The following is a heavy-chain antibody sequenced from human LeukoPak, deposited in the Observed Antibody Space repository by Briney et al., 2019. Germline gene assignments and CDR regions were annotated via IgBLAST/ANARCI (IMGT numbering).Heavy chain of an antibody. J-gene: IGHJ6*03. CDR2: IYSGGST. D-gene: IGHD1-14*01. CDR1: GFTFSDYY. CDR3: ARDHGMGYMDV. V-gene: IGHV3-53*01. Sequence: GGSLRLSCAASGFTFSDYYMSWVRQAPGKGLEWVSVIYSGGSTYYADSVKGRFTISRDKSKNTLYLQMNSLRAEDTAVYYCARDHGMGYMDVWGKGTTVIISS.